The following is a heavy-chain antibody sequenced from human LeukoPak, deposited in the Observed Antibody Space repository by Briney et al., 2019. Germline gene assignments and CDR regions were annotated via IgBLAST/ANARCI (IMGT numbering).Heavy chain of an antibody. V-gene: IGHV3-21*01. CDR2: TSSSSSYI. D-gene: IGHD3-22*01. J-gene: IGHJ3*02. Sequence: GGSLRLSCAASGFTFSSYSMNWVRQAPGKGLEWVSSTSSSSSYIYYADSVKGRFTISRDNAKNSLYLQMNSLRAEDTAVYYCARDDDGITMIVVKAFDIWGQGTMVTVSS. CDR1: GFTFSSYS. CDR3: ARDDDGITMIVVKAFDI.